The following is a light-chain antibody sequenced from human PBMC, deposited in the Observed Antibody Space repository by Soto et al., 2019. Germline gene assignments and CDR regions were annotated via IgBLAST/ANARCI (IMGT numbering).Light chain of an antibody. V-gene: IGKV3-11*01. CDR1: QSFRGL. Sequence: EVVLTQSPVTLSLSPGERATLSCRASQSFRGLLAWYQQKPGQAPRLLIYDAYNRATVIPPRFSGSGSGTDFTLTISSLEPEDSAVYYCQQYGSSPQTFGQGTKVDIK. CDR3: QQYGSSPQT. CDR2: DAY. J-gene: IGKJ1*01.